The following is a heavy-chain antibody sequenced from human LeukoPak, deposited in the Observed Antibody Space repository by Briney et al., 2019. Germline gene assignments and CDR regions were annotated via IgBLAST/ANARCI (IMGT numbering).Heavy chain of an antibody. CDR3: AKSRGVVPAAPLGY. Sequence: GRSLRLSCAASGFTFSSYDMHWVRQAPGKGLEWVAVISYDGSNKYYADSVKGRFTISRDNSKNTLYLQMNSLRAEDTAVYYCAKSRGVVPAAPLGYWGQGTLVTVSS. CDR1: GFTFSSYD. D-gene: IGHD2-2*01. V-gene: IGHV3-30*18. CDR2: ISYDGSNK. J-gene: IGHJ4*02.